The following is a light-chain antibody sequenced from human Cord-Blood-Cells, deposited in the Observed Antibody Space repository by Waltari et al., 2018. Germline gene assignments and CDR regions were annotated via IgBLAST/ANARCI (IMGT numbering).Light chain of an antibody. CDR2: AAS. CDR1: QSISSY. J-gene: IGKJ2*01. V-gene: IGKV1-39*01. CDR3: QQSYSTPYT. Sequence: DIQMTQSPSSLSASVGDRVTITCRASQSISSYLNWYQQKPGKAPKLLIYAASSLQIXXXXXFSGSGSGTXFTLTISSLQPEDFATYYCQQSYSTPYTFGQGTKLEIK.